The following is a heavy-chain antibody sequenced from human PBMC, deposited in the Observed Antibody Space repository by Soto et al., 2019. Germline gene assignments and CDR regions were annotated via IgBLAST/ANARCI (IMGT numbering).Heavy chain of an antibody. CDR1: GGSVSSGSYY. J-gene: IGHJ4*02. CDR2: IYYSGST. CDR3: ARVDYYDSSGPYPDY. V-gene: IGHV4-61*01. Sequence: PSGTLSLTCTVSGGSVSSGSYYGSWIRQPPGKGLEWIGYIYYSGSTNYNPSLKSRVTISVDTSKNQFSLKLSSVTAADTAVYYCARVDYYDSSGPYPDYWGQGTLVTVSS. D-gene: IGHD3-22*01.